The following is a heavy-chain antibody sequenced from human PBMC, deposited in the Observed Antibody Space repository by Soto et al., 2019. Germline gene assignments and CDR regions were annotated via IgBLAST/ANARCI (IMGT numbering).Heavy chain of an antibody. D-gene: IGHD3-22*01. J-gene: IGHJ3*02. Sequence: LRLSCAASGFTFDDYAMHWVRQAPGKGLEWVSGISWNSGSIGYADSVKGRFTISRDNAKNSLYLQMNSLRAEDTALYYCAKDSGYYDTRAFDIWGQGTMVTVSS. CDR1: GFTFDDYA. CDR2: ISWNSGSI. CDR3: AKDSGYYDTRAFDI. V-gene: IGHV3-9*01.